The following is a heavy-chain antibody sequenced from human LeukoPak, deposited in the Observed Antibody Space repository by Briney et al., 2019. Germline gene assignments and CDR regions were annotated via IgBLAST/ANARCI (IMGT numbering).Heavy chain of an antibody. CDR1: GYTFTGYY. CDR3: ARDARIMITFGELPSTN. CDR2: INPNSGGT. D-gene: IGHD3-16*01. V-gene: IGHV1-2*02. Sequence: ASVKVSCKASGYTFTGYYMHWVRQAPGQGLEWMGWINPNSGGTNYAQKFQGRVTMTRDTSISTAYMELSRLRSDDTAVYYCARDARIMITFGELPSTNWGQGTLVTVSS. J-gene: IGHJ4*02.